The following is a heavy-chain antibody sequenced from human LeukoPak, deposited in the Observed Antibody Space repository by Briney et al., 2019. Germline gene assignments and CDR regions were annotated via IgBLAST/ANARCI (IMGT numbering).Heavy chain of an antibody. CDR3: ARGVAAVTDNWFDP. Sequence: PSETLSLTCTVSGGSISSYYWSWIRQPPGKGLEWIGYIYYSGSTNYNPSLKSRVTISVDTSKNQFSLKLSPVTAADTAVYYCARGVAAVTDNWFDPWGQGTLVTVSS. CDR2: IYYSGST. J-gene: IGHJ5*02. CDR1: GGSISSYY. V-gene: IGHV4-59*01. D-gene: IGHD6-13*01.